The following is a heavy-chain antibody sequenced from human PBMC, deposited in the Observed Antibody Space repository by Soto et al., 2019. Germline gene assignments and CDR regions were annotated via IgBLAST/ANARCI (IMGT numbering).Heavy chain of an antibody. Sequence: QVQLVQSGPEVKRTGASVKVSCKASGYTFTNYGISWVRQAPGQGLDWMGWISTDNGITNTAQKVQGRVTMTTDTSTTTAYMELESLRSDDTAVYYCARVRGTSMPVDGGAFDRWGQGTMVTVSS. CDR1: GYTFTNYG. V-gene: IGHV1-18*01. J-gene: IGHJ3*01. CDR2: ISTDNGIT. CDR3: ARVRGTSMPVDGGAFDR. D-gene: IGHD6-19*01.